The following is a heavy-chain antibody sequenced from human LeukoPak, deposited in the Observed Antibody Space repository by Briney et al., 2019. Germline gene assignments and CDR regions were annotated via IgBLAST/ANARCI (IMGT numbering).Heavy chain of an antibody. J-gene: IGHJ3*02. CDR3: ARRWNYKDAFDI. Sequence: SETLSLTCDVSGGSISSGTHYWAWVRQPVGKGLEWLGRVFTSGSPTYNSSLKSRLTISLDKSKNQFSLRLTSVTAADTAVYYCARRWNYKDAFDIWGQGTMVTVSS. V-gene: IGHV4-61*02. CDR2: VFTSGSP. CDR1: GGSISSGTHY. D-gene: IGHD1-7*01.